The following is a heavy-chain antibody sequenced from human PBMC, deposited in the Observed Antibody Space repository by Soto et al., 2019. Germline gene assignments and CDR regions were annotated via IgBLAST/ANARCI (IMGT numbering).Heavy chain of an antibody. J-gene: IGHJ6*02. Sequence: SETLSLTCAVYGGSFSGYYWSWIRQPPGKGLEWIGEINNSGSTNYNPSLKSRVTISVETSKNQFSLKLSSVTAADTAVYYCARIKYYDFWCCYPIGMDVWGQGTTVTVSS. CDR2: INNSGST. CDR1: GGSFSGYY. D-gene: IGHD3-3*01. CDR3: ARIKYYDFWCCYPIGMDV. V-gene: IGHV4-34*01.